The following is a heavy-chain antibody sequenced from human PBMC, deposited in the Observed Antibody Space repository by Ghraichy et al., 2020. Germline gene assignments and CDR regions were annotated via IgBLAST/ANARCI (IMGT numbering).Heavy chain of an antibody. Sequence: SVKVSCKASGGTFSSYAISWVRQAPGQGLEWMGGIIPIFGTANYAQKFQGRVTITADESKSTAYIELGSLRSEDTAVYYCARDSGSYYGEPPRPTPFDIWGQGTMVTVSS. J-gene: IGHJ3*02. CDR2: IIPIFGTA. D-gene: IGHD1-26*01. CDR3: ARDSGSYYGEPPRPTPFDI. V-gene: IGHV1-69*13. CDR1: GGTFSSYA.